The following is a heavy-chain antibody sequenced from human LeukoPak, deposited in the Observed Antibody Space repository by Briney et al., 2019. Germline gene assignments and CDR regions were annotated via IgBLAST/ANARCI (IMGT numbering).Heavy chain of an antibody. Sequence: SETLSLTCAVYGGSFSGYYWSWIRQPPGKGLEWIGEINHSGSTNYNPSLKSRVTISVDTSKNQFSLKLSSVTAADTAVYYCARVPTTYGSYDYWGQGTLVTVSS. CDR3: ARVPTTYGSYDY. V-gene: IGHV4-34*01. CDR2: INHSGST. D-gene: IGHD6-6*01. J-gene: IGHJ4*02. CDR1: GGSFSGYY.